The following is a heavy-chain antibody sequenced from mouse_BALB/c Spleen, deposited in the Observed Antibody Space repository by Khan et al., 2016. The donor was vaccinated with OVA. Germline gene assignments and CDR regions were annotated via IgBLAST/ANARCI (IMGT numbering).Heavy chain of an antibody. CDR3: VREVDCHRSDGWFAY. D-gene: IGHD2-14*01. J-gene: IGHJ3*01. CDR1: GYTFTSYT. CDR2: ITPSNNNT. V-gene: IGHV1-4*01. Sequence: VMLVESGAELARPGASVKMSCKTSGYTFTSYTIHWVKQRPGQAPEWIGRITPSNNNTYYNQIFKDKATLIVDKSSTTAYLQFSSLTSEDSSVYYCVREVDCHRSDGWFAYWGQGTLVTVSA.